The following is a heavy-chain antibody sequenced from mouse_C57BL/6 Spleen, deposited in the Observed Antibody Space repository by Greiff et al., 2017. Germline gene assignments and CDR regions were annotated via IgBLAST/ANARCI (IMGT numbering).Heavy chain of an antibody. CDR2: IYPGDGDT. V-gene: IGHV1-82*01. J-gene: IGHJ4*01. CDR1: GYAFSSSR. D-gene: IGHD1-1*01. CDR3: ASGGLTTVVADAMDY. Sequence: VQLVESGPELVKPGASVKISCKASGYAFSSSRMNWVKQRPGKGLEWIGRIYPGDGDTNYNGKFKGKATLTADKSSRTAYMQLSSLTSEDSAVYFCASGGLTTVVADAMDYWGQGTSVTVSS.